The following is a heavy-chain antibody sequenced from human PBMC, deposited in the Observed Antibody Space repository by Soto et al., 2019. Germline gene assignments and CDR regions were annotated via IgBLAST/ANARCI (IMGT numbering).Heavy chain of an antibody. CDR2: ISAYNGNT. CDR1: GYMFGHYG. J-gene: IGHJ3*02. D-gene: IGHD1-1*01. CDR3: ARDLSLMTGTSNDGFVI. Sequence: QIQLVQSGAEVKKPGASVMVSCKASGYMFGHYGITWVRQAPGQGLEWMAWISAYNGNTDYAQKFQGRVTMTTDSSTNTAYMELRSLRSDDTAVYYCARDLSLMTGTSNDGFVIWGQGTMVTVSS. V-gene: IGHV1-18*04.